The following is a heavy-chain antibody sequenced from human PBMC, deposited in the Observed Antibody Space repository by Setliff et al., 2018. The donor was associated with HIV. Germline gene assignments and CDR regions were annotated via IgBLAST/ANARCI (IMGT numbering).Heavy chain of an antibody. J-gene: IGHJ4*02. Sequence: PGESLKISCHLSGYSFVDFWIGWVRQMPGKGLEWVGFIYPGDSDSRYSPSFRGQVTISADKSTTTAYLGWASLKASDTAMYYCVRYIGAAAGYIDHWGQGTLVTVSS. D-gene: IGHD6-25*01. V-gene: IGHV5-51*01. CDR2: IYPGDSDS. CDR1: GYSFVDFW. CDR3: VRYIGAAAGYIDH.